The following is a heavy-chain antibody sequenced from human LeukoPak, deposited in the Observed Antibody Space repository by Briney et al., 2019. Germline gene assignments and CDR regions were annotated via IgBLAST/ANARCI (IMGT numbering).Heavy chain of an antibody. CDR2: INPSGGST. CDR1: GYTFTGYY. CDR3: ARDKGDTAMATILDY. D-gene: IGHD5-18*01. Sequence: ASVKVSCKASGYTFTGYYMHWVRQAPGQGLEWMGIINPSGGSTSYAQKFQGRVTMTRDMSTSTVYMELSSLRSEDTAVYYCARDKGDTAMATILDYWGQGTLVTVSS. J-gene: IGHJ4*02. V-gene: IGHV1-46*01.